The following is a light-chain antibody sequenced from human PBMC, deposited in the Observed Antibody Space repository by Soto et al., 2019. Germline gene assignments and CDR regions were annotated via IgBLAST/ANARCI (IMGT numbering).Light chain of an antibody. J-gene: IGKJ1*01. CDR3: LHYYNWPRT. CDR1: QSVGDK. V-gene: IGKV3-15*01. CDR2: GAS. Sequence: EVGMTQSPATLSVSPGERATLFCRASQSVGDKLAWYQQRPGQPPRLLVYGASTRAAGVPARFSGSGSATEFTLTISSLQSEDFAVYYCLHYYNWPRTFGQGTKVEIK.